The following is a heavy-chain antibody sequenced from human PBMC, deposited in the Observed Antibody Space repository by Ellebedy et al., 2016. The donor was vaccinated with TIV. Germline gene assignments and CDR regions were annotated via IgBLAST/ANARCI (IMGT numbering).Heavy chain of an antibody. Sequence: AASVKVSCKASGYTFTDYYIHWVRQAPGQGLEWMGWINPKRGGTNYVQKFQARVTMTRDTSISTAYMELSRLRSDDTAVYYCARAEVHTQYSGYDWNYWGQGTLVTVSS. CDR3: ARAEVHTQYSGYDWNY. CDR1: GYTFTDYY. D-gene: IGHD5-12*01. CDR2: INPKRGGT. V-gene: IGHV1-2*02. J-gene: IGHJ4*02.